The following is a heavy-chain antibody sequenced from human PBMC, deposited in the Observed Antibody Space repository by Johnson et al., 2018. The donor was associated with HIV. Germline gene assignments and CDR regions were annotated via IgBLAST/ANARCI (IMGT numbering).Heavy chain of an antibody. V-gene: IGHV3-9*01. CDR2: ISWNSGSI. CDR3: ARGGSSRNPAFDI. CDR1: GFTFDDYA. D-gene: IGHD1-26*01. Sequence: VQLVESGGGLVQPGRSLRLSCAASGFTFDDYAMHWVRQAPGKGLEWVSGISWNSGSIGYADSVKGRFTISRDNAKNSLYLQMNSLRAEDTALYYCARGGSSRNPAFDIWGQGTMLTVSS. J-gene: IGHJ3*02.